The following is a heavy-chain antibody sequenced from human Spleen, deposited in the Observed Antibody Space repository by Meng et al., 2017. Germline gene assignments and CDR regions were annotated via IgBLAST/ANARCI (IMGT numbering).Heavy chain of an antibody. V-gene: IGHV1-2*06. CDR3: VVLEGG. J-gene: IGHJ4*02. CDR1: GYTFTAYF. D-gene: IGHD3-10*01. CDR2: IKPQSGDT. Sequence: QGRPVRVGAESKKPGASVRVSCKSSGYTFTAYFIHWVRQAPGQGLEWMGHIKPQSGDTLYAQKFQGRVSMTRDTSISTAYVELSGLTSDDTAVYYCVVLEGGWGQGTLVTVSS.